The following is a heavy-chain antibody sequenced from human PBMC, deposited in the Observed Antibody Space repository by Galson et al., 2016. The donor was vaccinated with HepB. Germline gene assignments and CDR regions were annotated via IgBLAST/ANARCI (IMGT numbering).Heavy chain of an antibody. J-gene: IGHJ6*02. Sequence: SVKVSCKVSGYILTELSMHWVRQAPGKGLEWMGGFDLEDGETIYAQKFQGRVTMTEDTPNDPAYMELSSLRSGDTAVYYCATQGVTIFGVVITRRDYYGMDVWGQGTTVTVSS. CDR1: GYILTELS. CDR2: FDLEDGET. CDR3: ATQGVTIFGVVITRRDYYGMDV. V-gene: IGHV1-24*01. D-gene: IGHD3-3*01.